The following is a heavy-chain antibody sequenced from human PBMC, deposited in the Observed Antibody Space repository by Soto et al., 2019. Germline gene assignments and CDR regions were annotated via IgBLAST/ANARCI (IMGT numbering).Heavy chain of an antibody. CDR2: IYPGDSDT. CDR1: GYSFTSYW. J-gene: IGHJ6*02. Sequence: PGESLKISCKGSGYSFTSYWIGWVRQMPGKGLEWMGIIYPGDSDTRYSPSFQGQVTISADKSISTAYLQWSSLKASDTAMYYCAISYIAAANWGGMDVWGQGTTVTASS. D-gene: IGHD6-13*01. CDR3: AISYIAAANWGGMDV. V-gene: IGHV5-51*01.